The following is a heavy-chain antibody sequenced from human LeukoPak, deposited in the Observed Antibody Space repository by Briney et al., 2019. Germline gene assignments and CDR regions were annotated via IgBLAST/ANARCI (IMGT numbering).Heavy chain of an antibody. Sequence: SETLSLTCTVSGGSISSYYWSWIRQPAGKGLEWIGRIYTSGSTNYNPSLKSRVTMSVDTSKNQFSLKLSSVTAADTAVYYCARDMKQLPDYYYYMDVWGKGTTVTVSS. V-gene: IGHV4-4*07. CDR1: GGSISSYY. J-gene: IGHJ6*03. D-gene: IGHD6-6*01. CDR3: ARDMKQLPDYYYYMDV. CDR2: IYTSGST.